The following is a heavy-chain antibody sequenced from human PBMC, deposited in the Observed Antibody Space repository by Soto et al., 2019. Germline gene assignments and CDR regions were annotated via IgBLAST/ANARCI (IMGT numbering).Heavy chain of an antibody. D-gene: IGHD3-16*01. V-gene: IGHV3-53*02. Sequence: EVQLVETGGSLIQPGGSLRLSCAVSGFTVRSNYMSWVRQAPGKGLEWVSIIYSSGNTYYADSVKGRFTMSRDTSNNTVFLQMSRQRAEDTAVYYCARVSSPFGYWGQGTLVTVSS. CDR3: ARVSSPFGY. CDR2: IYSSGNT. CDR1: GFTVRSNY. J-gene: IGHJ4*02.